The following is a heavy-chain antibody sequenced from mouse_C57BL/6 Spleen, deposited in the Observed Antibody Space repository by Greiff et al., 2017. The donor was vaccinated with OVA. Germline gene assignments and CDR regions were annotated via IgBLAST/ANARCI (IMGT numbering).Heavy chain of an antibody. CDR1: GYTFTSYD. Sequence: QVQLQQSGPELVKPGASVKLSCKASGYTFTSYDINWVKQRPGQGLEWIGWIYPRDGSTKYNEKFKGKATLTVETSSSTAYMELHSLTSEDSAVYFCARGDYGSRGDWYFDVWGTGTTVTVSS. J-gene: IGHJ1*03. CDR3: ARGDYGSRGDWYFDV. CDR2: IYPRDGST. D-gene: IGHD1-1*01. V-gene: IGHV1-85*01.